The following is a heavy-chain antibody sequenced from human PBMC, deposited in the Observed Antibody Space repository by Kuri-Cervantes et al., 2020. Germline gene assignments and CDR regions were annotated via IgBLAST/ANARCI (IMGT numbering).Heavy chain of an antibody. CDR2: ISYDGSNK. J-gene: IGHJ6*02. CDR3: ARGGYGTDV. V-gene: IGHV3-30-3*01. CDR1: GFTFSSYA. Sequence: GESLKISCAASGFTFSSYAMHWVRQAPGKGLEWVTVISYDGSNKYYADSVKGRFTISRDNSKNTLYLQMNSLRAEDTAVYYCARGGYGTDVWGQGTTVTVSS.